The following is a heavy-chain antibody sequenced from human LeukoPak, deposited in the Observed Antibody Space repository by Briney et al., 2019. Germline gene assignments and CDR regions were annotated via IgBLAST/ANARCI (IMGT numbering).Heavy chain of an antibody. Sequence: SETLSLTCTVSGGSISSYYWSWIRQPPGKGLEWIGYIYYSGSTNYNPSLKSRITISVDTSKNQFSLKLSSVTAADTAVYYCARHMGLGYSYGYPYFDYWGQGTLVTVSS. CDR3: ARHMGLGYSYGYPYFDY. D-gene: IGHD5-18*01. CDR2: IYYSGST. CDR1: GGSISSYY. V-gene: IGHV4-59*08. J-gene: IGHJ4*02.